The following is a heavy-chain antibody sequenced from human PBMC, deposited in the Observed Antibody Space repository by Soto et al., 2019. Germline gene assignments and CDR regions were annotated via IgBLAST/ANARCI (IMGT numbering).Heavy chain of an antibody. Sequence: GGSLRLSCAASGFTFGASALQWVRQASGKGLEWLGRIGSRGESYATTYDVSVKGRFTISRDDSKKTAYLQMNSLESEDTAVYYCAREFRTSGSRDAFDIWGQGTMVTVSS. CDR2: IGSRGESYAT. CDR3: AREFRTSGSRDAFDI. CDR1: GFTFGASA. J-gene: IGHJ3*02. V-gene: IGHV3-73*01. D-gene: IGHD1-26*01.